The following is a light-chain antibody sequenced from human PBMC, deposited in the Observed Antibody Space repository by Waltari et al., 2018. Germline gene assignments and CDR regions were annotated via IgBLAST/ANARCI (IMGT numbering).Light chain of an antibody. CDR2: EVT. CDR3: CSYAGLGIYV. CDR1: SSDGGNYNL. J-gene: IGLJ1*01. V-gene: IGLV2-23*02. Sequence: QSGLTQPASVSGSPGQSITIPCTGTSSDGGNYNLVPWYQQYPGKAPKLMVYEVTKRTSGVSDRFSGSKSGNTASLTIYGLQSEDEADYYCCSYAGLGIYVFGTGTKVTVL.